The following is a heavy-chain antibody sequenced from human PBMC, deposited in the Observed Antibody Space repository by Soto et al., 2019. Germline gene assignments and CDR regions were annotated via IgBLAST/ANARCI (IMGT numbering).Heavy chain of an antibody. D-gene: IGHD3-3*01. V-gene: IGHV5-51*01. CDR3: ARSAGSGYYSYYYYGMDV. CDR2: IYPGDSDT. CDR1: GYSFTSYW. J-gene: IGHJ6*02. Sequence: GESLKISCKGSGYSFTSYWIGWVRQMPGKGLEWMGIIYPGDSDTRYSPSFQGQVTISADKSISTAYLQWSSLKASDTAMYYGARSAGSGYYSYYYYGMDVWGQGTTVTVSS.